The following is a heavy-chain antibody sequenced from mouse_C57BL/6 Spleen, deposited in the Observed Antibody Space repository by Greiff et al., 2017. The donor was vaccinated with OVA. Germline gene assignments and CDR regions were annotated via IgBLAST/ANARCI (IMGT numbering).Heavy chain of an antibody. V-gene: IGHV5-4*03. CDR3: GRAPYYFDY. CDR1: GFTFSSYA. CDR2: ISDGGSYT. Sequence: EVMLVESGGGLVKPGGSLKLSCAASGFTFSSYAMSWVRQTPEKRLEWVATISDGGSYTYYPDNVKGRFTISRDNAKNNLYLQMSHLKSEDTAMYYCGRAPYYFDYWGQGTTLTVSS. J-gene: IGHJ2*01.